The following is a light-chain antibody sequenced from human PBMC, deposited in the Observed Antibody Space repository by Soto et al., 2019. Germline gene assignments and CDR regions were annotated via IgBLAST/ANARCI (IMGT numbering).Light chain of an antibody. CDR2: DVS. J-gene: IGLJ1*01. V-gene: IGLV2-18*02. Sequence: QSALTQPPSVSGSPGQSVAISCTGASSDVGSSNGVSWYQQPPGTAPKLMIYDVSNRPSGVPDRFSGSKSGNTASLTISGLQAEDEADYYCSSYTSSSTYVFGSGTKVTVL. CDR1: SSDVGSSNG. CDR3: SSYTSSSTYV.